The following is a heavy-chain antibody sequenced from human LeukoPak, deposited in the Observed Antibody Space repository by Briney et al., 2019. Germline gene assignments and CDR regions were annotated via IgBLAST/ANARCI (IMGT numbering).Heavy chain of an antibody. CDR2: IKSKTDGGTT. CDR3: TLQFSATVTTD. D-gene: IGHD4-11*01. Sequence: GGSLRLSCAASGFTFSNAWMSWVRQAPGKGLERVGRIKSKTDGGTTDYAAPVKGRFTISRDDSKNTLYLQMNSLKTEDTAVYYCTLQFSATVTTDWGQGTLVTVSS. CDR1: GFTFSNAW. J-gene: IGHJ4*02. V-gene: IGHV3-15*01.